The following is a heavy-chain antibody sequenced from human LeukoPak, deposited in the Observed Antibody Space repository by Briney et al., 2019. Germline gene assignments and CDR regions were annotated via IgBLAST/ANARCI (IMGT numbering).Heavy chain of an antibody. V-gene: IGHV3-48*01. CDR3: ARDLAPQCSGGSCYPAPTWFDP. CDR2: ISSSSSTI. J-gene: IGHJ5*02. Sequence: GGSLRLSCAASGLTISSYSMNWVRQAPGKGLQWVSYISSSSSTIYYADSVKGRFTISRDNSKNTLYLQMNSLRAEDTAVYYCARDLAPQCSGGSCYPAPTWFDPWGQGTLVTVSS. D-gene: IGHD2-15*01. CDR1: GLTISSYS.